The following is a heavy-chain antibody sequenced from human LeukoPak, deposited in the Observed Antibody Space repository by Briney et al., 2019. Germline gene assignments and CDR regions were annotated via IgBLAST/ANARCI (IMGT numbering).Heavy chain of an antibody. J-gene: IGHJ4*02. V-gene: IGHV3-48*04. CDR2: ISSSSSTI. Sequence: GGSLRLSCAASGFTFSSYSMNWVRQAPGKGLEWVSYISSSSSTIYYADSVKGRFTISRDNAKNSLYLQMNSLRAEDTAVYYCARGPLTGRAGYWGQGTLVTVSS. CDR1: GFTFSSYS. CDR3: ARGPLTGRAGY. D-gene: IGHD2-8*02.